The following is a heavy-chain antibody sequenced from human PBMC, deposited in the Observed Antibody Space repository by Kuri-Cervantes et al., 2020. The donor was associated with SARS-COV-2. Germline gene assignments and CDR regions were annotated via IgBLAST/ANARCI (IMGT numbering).Heavy chain of an antibody. CDR1: GYTFTGYY. Sequence: ASVQVSCKASGYTFTGYYMHWVRQAPGQGLEWMEWINPNSGGTNYAQKFQGRVTMTRDKSISTAYMELSRLGSDDTAVYYCVGHGSSSIWGQGTLVTVSS. J-gene: IGHJ4*02. CDR2: INPNSGGT. V-gene: IGHV1-2*02. CDR3: VGHGSSSI. D-gene: IGHD6-13*01.